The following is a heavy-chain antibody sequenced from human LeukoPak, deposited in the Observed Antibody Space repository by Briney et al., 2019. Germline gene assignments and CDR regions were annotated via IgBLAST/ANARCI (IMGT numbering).Heavy chain of an antibody. D-gene: IGHD2-2*01. CDR3: AKENPCSSTSCYLPEIDY. Sequence: PGGSLRLSCAAFGFTFSNYAMHWVRQAPGKGLEWVSYISSSGRTTYYADSVKGRFTISRDNSKNTLYLQMNSLRAEDTAVYYCAKENPCSSTSCYLPEIDYWGQGTLVTVSS. J-gene: IGHJ4*02. CDR1: GFTFSNYA. CDR2: ISSSGRTT. V-gene: IGHV3-48*01.